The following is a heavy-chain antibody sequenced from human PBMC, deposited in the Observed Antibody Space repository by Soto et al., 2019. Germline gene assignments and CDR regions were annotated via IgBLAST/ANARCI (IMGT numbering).Heavy chain of an antibody. V-gene: IGHV3-23*01. J-gene: IGHJ2*01. CDR1: GFPFSIYA. D-gene: IGHD4-17*01. Sequence: EVQLLESGGGLVQPGGSLRLSCAASGFPFSIYAMNWVRQAPGKGLEWVSVISGSGGSTYYADSVKGRFTISRDNSKNTLYLQMNSLRAEDTAVYYCARRTVGWYFELWGRGTLVTVSS. CDR3: ARRTVGWYFEL. CDR2: ISGSGGST.